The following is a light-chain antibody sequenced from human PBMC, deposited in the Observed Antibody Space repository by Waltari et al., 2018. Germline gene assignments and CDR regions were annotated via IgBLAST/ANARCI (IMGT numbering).Light chain of an antibody. Sequence: DIQMTKSPSSVSASVGDRVTITCRASQGISTWVAWYQQKPGLAPKLLIHSASYLQSGVPSRFSGSASGADLTLTITNVQPEDFATYYCQQANSFPLTFGGGTRVDIK. CDR2: SAS. CDR3: QQANSFPLT. V-gene: IGKV1D-12*01. CDR1: QGISTW. J-gene: IGKJ4*01.